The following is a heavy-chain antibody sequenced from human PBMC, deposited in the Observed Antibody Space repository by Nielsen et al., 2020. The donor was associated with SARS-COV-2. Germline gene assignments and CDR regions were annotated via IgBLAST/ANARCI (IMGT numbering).Heavy chain of an antibody. D-gene: IGHD1-1*01. CDR3: ARNDDYDYYYYMDV. CDR2: IKQDGSEK. Sequence: GESLKISCAASGFTFSSYWMSWVRQAPGKGLEWVANIKQDGSEKYYVDSVKGRFTISRDNAKNSLYLQMNSLRAEDTAVYYCARNDDYDYYYYMDVWGKGTTVTVSS. CDR1: GFTFSSYW. V-gene: IGHV3-7*03. J-gene: IGHJ6*03.